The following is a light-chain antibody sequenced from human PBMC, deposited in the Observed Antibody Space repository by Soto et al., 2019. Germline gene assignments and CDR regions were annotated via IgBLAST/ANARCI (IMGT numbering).Light chain of an antibody. V-gene: IGLV2-14*01. CDR2: DVS. J-gene: IGLJ1*01. CDR3: CSYTTSNTRQIV. CDR1: SSEVGGYNY. Sequence: QSVLTQPASVSWSPGQSITISCTGTSSEVGGYNYVSWYQQHPGKATKFMIYDVSNRPSGVSNLFTGSKSGNTASLTISGLQAEDEADYYCCSYTTSNTRQIVFGTGTKVTVL.